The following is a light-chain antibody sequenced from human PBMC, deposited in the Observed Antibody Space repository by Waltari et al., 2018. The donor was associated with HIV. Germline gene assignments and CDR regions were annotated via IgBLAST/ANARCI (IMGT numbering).Light chain of an antibody. Sequence: IQMTQSPSSLSASVADRVTIPCRASQSISSYLNWYQYKPGKAPKLLIYAASSLQSGVPSRFSGRGSGTDFTLTISSLQPEDFATYYCQQSYNTPLTFGAGTKVEIK. CDR2: AAS. V-gene: IGKV1-39*01. CDR3: QQSYNTPLT. J-gene: IGKJ4*01. CDR1: QSISSY.